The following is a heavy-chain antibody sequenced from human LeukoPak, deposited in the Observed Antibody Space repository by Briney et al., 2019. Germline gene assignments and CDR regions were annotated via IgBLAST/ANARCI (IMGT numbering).Heavy chain of an antibody. CDR2: IYTSRST. D-gene: IGHD2-15*01. CDR1: GGSISSGSYY. Sequence: PSETLFLTCTVSGGSISSGSYYWSWIRQPAGKGLEWIGRIYTSRSTNYNPSLKSRVTISVDTSKNQFSLKLSSVTAADTAVYYCAREKVGYCSGGSCYYNHYYYYGMDVWGQGTTVTVSS. V-gene: IGHV4-61*02. J-gene: IGHJ6*02. CDR3: AREKVGYCSGGSCYYNHYYYYGMDV.